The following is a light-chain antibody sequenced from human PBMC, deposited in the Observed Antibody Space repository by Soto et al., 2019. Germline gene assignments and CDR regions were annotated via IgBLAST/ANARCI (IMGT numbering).Light chain of an antibody. Sequence: QSVLTQPPSASGSPGQSVTISCTGSSCDVGGYDYVSWYQQRPDKAPKILIYEVAKRPSGVPHRFSGAKSGNTASLTVSGLLAEDEADYYCASYAGSNTLVFGGGTKLTV. CDR2: EVA. J-gene: IGLJ3*02. V-gene: IGLV2-8*01. CDR3: ASYAGSNTLV. CDR1: SCDVGGYDY.